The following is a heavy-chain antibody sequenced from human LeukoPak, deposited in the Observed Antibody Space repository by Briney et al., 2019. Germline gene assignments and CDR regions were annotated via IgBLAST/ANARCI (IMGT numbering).Heavy chain of an antibody. CDR1: GFTFSSYS. V-gene: IGHV3-48*01. J-gene: IGHJ4*02. CDR3: ARDDANWGSWFDY. Sequence: GGSLRLSCAASGFTFSSYSMNWVRQAPGKGLEWVSYISSSSSNIYYADSVKGRFTISRDNAKNSLYLQMNSLRAEDTAVYYCARDDANWGSWFDYWGQGTLVTVSS. CDR2: ISSSSSNI. D-gene: IGHD7-27*01.